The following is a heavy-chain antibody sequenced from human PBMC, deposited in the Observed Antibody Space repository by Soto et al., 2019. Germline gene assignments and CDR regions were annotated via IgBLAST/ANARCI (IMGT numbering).Heavy chain of an antibody. V-gene: IGHV5-51*06. Sequence: GESLKISCRGSGYSFNTYWIGWVRQMPGKGLEWMGIIHPWDSDTKYNPSFQGQVTISVDRAISTAYLQWSSLKASDTGMYYCARPPALYFDSSGDRSEGDYWGQGTLVTVCS. CDR3: ARPPALYFDSSGDRSEGDY. J-gene: IGHJ4*02. CDR1: GYSFNTYW. CDR2: IHPWDSDT. D-gene: IGHD3-22*01.